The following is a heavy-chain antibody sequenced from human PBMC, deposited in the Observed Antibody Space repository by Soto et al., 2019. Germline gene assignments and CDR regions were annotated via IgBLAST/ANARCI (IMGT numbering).Heavy chain of an antibody. CDR2: ISGGGGGT. Sequence: GGSLRLSCAASGFTFSSYALTWVRQAPGKGLEWVSGISGGGGGTYYADSVKGRFTISRDNSKNTLYLQMNSLRAEDAAVYYCARGYCSSTSCSRGYFDYWGQGTLVTVSS. J-gene: IGHJ4*02. D-gene: IGHD2-2*01. CDR1: GFTFSSYA. CDR3: ARGYCSSTSCSRGYFDY. V-gene: IGHV3-23*01.